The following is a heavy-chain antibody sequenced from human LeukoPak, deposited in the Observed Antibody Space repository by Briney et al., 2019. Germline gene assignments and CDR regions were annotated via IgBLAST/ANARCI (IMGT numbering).Heavy chain of an antibody. D-gene: IGHD7-27*01. V-gene: IGHV4-61*02. CDR2: IYTSGST. J-gene: IGHJ6*03. Sequence: SETLSLTCTVSGGSISSGSYYWSWIRQPAGKGLEWIGRIYTSGSTNYNPSLKSRVTISVDTSKNQFSLKLSSVTAADTAVYYCARNPGVYYYYYYYMDVWGKGTTVTVSS. CDR1: GGSISSGSYY. CDR3: ARNPGVYYYYYYYMDV.